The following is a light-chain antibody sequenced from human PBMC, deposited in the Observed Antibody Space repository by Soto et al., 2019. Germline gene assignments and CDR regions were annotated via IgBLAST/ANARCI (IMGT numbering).Light chain of an antibody. CDR3: QQYGSSLLT. CDR2: AAS. Sequence: EVVMTQSPATLSVSPGERATLSCRASQRVSSNLAWYQQKPGQAPRLLIYAASNRATGIPARFSGSGSGTDFSLTISRLEPEDSAVYYCQQYGSSLLTFGGGTKV. J-gene: IGKJ4*01. CDR1: QRVSSN. V-gene: IGKV3-20*01.